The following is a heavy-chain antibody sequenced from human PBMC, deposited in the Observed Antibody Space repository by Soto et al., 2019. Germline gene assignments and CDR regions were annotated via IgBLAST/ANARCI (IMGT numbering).Heavy chain of an antibody. CDR1: GYTFTSYG. D-gene: IGHD1-26*01. J-gene: IGHJ5*02. CDR2: ISAYNGNT. CDR3: ARDGRWEATSPYNWFDP. V-gene: IGHV1-18*04. Sequence: ASVKVSCKASGYTFTSYGISWVRQAPGQGLEWMGWISAYNGNTNYAQKLQGRVTMTTDTSTSTAYMELRSLRSDDTAVYYCARDGRWEATSPYNWFDPCGPGTLVTVSS.